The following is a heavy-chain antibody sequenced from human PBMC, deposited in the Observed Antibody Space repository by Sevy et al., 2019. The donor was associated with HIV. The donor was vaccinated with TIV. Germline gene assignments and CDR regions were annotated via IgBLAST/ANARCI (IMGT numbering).Heavy chain of an antibody. D-gene: IGHD6-19*01. Sequence: ASVKVSCKASGYTFTSYGISWVRQAPGQGLEWMGWISAYNGNTNYAQKLQGRVTMTTDTSTSTAYMELRSLRSDDTAVDYCASDLKAVAAHDAFDIWGQGTMVTVSS. V-gene: IGHV1-18*01. J-gene: IGHJ3*02. CDR3: ASDLKAVAAHDAFDI. CDR2: ISAYNGNT. CDR1: GYTFTSYG.